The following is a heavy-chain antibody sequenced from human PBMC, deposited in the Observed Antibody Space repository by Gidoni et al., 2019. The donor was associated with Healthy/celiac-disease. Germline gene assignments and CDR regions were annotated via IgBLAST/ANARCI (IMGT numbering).Heavy chain of an antibody. CDR1: GYTFTSYG. V-gene: IGHV1-18*01. D-gene: IGHD3-3*01. CDR3: ALLYYDFWSGTPGYYYMDV. CDR2: ISAYNGNT. Sequence: QVQLVQSGAEVKKPGASVKVSCKASGYTFTSYGISLVRQAPGQGLEWMGWISAYNGNTNYAQKLQGRVTMTTDTSTSTAYMELRSLRSDDTAVYYCALLYYDFWSGTPGYYYMDVWGKGTTVTVSS. J-gene: IGHJ6*03.